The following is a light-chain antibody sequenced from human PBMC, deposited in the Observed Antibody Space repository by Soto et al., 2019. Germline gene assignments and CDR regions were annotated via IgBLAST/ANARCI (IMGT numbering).Light chain of an antibody. V-gene: IGLV2-8*01. Sequence: QSALAQPPSASGSPGQSVTISCTGTSSDVGGYNYVSWYQQHPGKAPKVIIYEVSKRPSGVPDRFSGSKSGSTASLTVSGLQAEDEADYYCSPYAVTNIFVFGTGTKVT. CDR3: SPYAVTNIFV. CDR1: SSDVGGYNY. J-gene: IGLJ1*01. CDR2: EVS.